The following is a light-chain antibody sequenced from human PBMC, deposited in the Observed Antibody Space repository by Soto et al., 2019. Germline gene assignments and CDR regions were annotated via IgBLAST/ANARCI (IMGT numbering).Light chain of an antibody. CDR2: GAS. Sequence: EIVLTQSPGTLSLSPGERATLSCRASQSVSSNYLAWYQQKPGQAPRLLIYGASSRATGIPDRFSGSGSGTDFTLTISRLEPEDFAVYYCQRYGGSQWTFGQVTKVEIK. J-gene: IGKJ1*01. CDR1: QSVSSNY. CDR3: QRYGGSQWT. V-gene: IGKV3-20*01.